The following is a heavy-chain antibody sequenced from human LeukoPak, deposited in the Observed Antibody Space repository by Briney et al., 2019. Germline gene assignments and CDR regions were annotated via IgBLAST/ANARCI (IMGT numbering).Heavy chain of an antibody. J-gene: IGHJ6*02. CDR1: GFTFSVYT. V-gene: IGHV3-48*02. CDR3: ARRTPNTLPYGLDV. D-gene: IGHD1/OR15-1a*01. CDR2: IRSSGSTI. Sequence: GGSLRLSCAASGFTFSVYTMNWVRQAPGRGLEWVSYIRSSGSTIYYADSVKGRFTISRDSATNLLFLQMDSLRDEDTAVYFCARRTPNTLPYGLDVWGQGTTVTVSS.